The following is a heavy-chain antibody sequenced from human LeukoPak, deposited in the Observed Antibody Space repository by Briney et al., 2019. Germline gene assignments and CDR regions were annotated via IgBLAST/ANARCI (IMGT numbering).Heavy chain of an antibody. J-gene: IGHJ4*02. V-gene: IGHV3-30*03. CDR3: ASLNYDSTGYHGPVDY. CDR1: GFTFSSYG. CDR2: ISYDGSNK. Sequence: GGSLRLSCAASGFTFSSYGMHWVRQAPGKGLEWVAVISYDGSNKYYTDSVKGRFTISRDNSKNTLYLQMNRLRDEDTAVYYCASLNYDSTGYHGPVDYWGQGTLVTVSS. D-gene: IGHD3-22*01.